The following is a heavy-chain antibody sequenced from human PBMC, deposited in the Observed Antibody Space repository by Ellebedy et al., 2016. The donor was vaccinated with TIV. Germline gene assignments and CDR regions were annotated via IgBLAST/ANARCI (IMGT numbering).Heavy chain of an antibody. Sequence: SVKVSCXASGGTFSSYAISWVRQVPGQGLEWMGGIIPIFGTANYAQKFQGRVTMTTDTSTSTAHMELRSLGSDDTAVYYCARGYSGSFFDYWGQGTLLTVSS. J-gene: IGHJ4*02. CDR3: ARGYSGSFFDY. D-gene: IGHD1-26*01. CDR2: IIPIFGTA. V-gene: IGHV1-69*05. CDR1: GGTFSSYA.